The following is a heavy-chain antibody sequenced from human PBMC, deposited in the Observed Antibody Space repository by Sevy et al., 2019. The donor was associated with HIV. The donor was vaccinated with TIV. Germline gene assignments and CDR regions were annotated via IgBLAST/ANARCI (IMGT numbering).Heavy chain of an antibody. CDR3: AREEGVLRYFD. CDR1: GFTFSYAW. Sequence: GGSLRLSCAASGFTFSYAWMNWVRQAPGKGLEWVSSISSSSSYIYYADSVKGRFTISRDNAKNSLYLQINSLRAEDTAVYYCAREEGVLRYFDWGQGTLVTVSS. V-gene: IGHV3-21*01. D-gene: IGHD3-9*01. J-gene: IGHJ4*02. CDR2: ISSSSSYI.